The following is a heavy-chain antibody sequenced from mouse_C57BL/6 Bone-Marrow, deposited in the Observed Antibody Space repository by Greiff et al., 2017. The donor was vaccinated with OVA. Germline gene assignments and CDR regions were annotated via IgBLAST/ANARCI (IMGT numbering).Heavy chain of an antibody. Sequence: EVKLEESVAELVRPGASVKLSCTASGFNIKNTYMHWVKQRPEQGLEWIGRIDPANGNTKYAPKFQGKATITADTSSNTAYLQLSSLTSEDTAIYYCAITTVVPYYFDYWGQGTTLTVSS. CDR3: AITTVVPYYFDY. V-gene: IGHV14-3*01. CDR1: GFNIKNTY. J-gene: IGHJ2*01. CDR2: IDPANGNT. D-gene: IGHD1-1*01.